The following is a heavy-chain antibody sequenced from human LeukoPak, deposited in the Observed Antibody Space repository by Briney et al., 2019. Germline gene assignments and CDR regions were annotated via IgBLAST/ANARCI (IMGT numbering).Heavy chain of an antibody. CDR2: INPSGGST. CDR3: ARAASSTSCYTRIACYFDY. Sequence: ASVKVSCKASGYTFTSYYMHWVRQAPGQGLGWMGIINPSGGSTSYAQKFQGRVTMTRDTSTSTVYMELSSLRSEDTAVYYCARAASSTSCYTRIACYFDYWGQGTLVTVSS. J-gene: IGHJ4*02. D-gene: IGHD2-2*02. V-gene: IGHV1-46*01. CDR1: GYTFTSYY.